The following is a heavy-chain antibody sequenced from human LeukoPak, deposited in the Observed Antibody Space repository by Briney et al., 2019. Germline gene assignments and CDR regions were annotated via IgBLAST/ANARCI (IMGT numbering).Heavy chain of an antibody. D-gene: IGHD3-3*01. CDR1: GFTVSSKY. Sequence: GGSLRLSCAASGFTVSSKYMSWVRQAPGKGLGWDSVIYSGGSTYYTDSVNGRFTISRDNSKNTLYLQMNSLRAEDTAVYYCARGEKTLWGGYGMDVWGQGTTVTVSS. J-gene: IGHJ6*02. CDR3: ARGEKTLWGGYGMDV. CDR2: IYSGGST. V-gene: IGHV3-66*02.